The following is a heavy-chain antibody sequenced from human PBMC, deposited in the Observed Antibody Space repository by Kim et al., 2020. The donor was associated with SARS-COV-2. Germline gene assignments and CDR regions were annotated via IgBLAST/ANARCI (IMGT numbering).Heavy chain of an antibody. CDR3: ARDGRLWGDRNFFDH. V-gene: IGHV3-30-3*01. J-gene: IGHJ4*02. CDR2: ISYGGSDK. CDR1: GFTFSHYA. Sequence: GGSLRLSCAASGFTFSHYAMHWVRQAPGKGLEWVAVISYGGSDKYYADSVKGRFTISRDNSKNTLYLQMNSLRAEDAALYYCARDGRLWGDRNFFDHWGQGAVVPVSS. D-gene: IGHD3-16*01.